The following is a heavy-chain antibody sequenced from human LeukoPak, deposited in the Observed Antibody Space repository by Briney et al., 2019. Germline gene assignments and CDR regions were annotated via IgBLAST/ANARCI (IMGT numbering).Heavy chain of an antibody. CDR1: GGSIRNYH. D-gene: IGHD3-22*01. CDR3: ARHPYYDRREAFEI. Sequence: PSESLSLTCTVSGGSIRNYHWSWIRQPPGKGLEWIGNIYYSGSTNYNPSLKSRVTISVDTSKNQFSLKLTSVTAADTAVYYCARHPYYDRREAFEIWGQGTMVTVSS. CDR2: IYYSGST. J-gene: IGHJ3*02. V-gene: IGHV4-59*08.